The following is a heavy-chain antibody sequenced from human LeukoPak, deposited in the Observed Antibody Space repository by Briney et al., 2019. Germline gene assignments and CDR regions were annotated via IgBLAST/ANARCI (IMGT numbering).Heavy chain of an antibody. J-gene: IGHJ4*02. V-gene: IGHV4-34*01. CDR3: AREDGVEYYDSSGYYPL. Sequence: MASETLSLTCAVYGGSLSGYYWSWIRQPPGKGLEWIGEINLSGSTNYNPSLKSRVTISVDTSKNQFSLKLSSVTAADTAVYYCAREDGVEYYDSSGYYPLWGQGTLVTVSS. D-gene: IGHD3-22*01. CDR2: INLSGST. CDR1: GGSLSGYY.